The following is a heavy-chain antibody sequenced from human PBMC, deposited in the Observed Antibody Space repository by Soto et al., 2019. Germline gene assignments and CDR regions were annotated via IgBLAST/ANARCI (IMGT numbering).Heavy chain of an antibody. CDR2: IIPIFGTA. Sequence: QVQLVQSGAEVKKPGSSVKVSCKASGGTFSSYAISWVRQAPGQGLEWMGGIIPIFGTANYAQKFQGRVTITADESTSPAYMELSSLRSEDTAVYYCARAKRRGTIFGVVIITYYGMDVWGQGTTVTVSS. V-gene: IGHV1-69*01. D-gene: IGHD3-3*01. J-gene: IGHJ6*02. CDR3: ARAKRRGTIFGVVIITYYGMDV. CDR1: GGTFSSYA.